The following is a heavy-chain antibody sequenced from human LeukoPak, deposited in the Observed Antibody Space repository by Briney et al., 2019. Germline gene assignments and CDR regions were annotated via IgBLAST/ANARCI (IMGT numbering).Heavy chain of an antibody. D-gene: IGHD3-22*01. J-gene: IGHJ4*02. CDR2: ISSSSSYI. CDR1: GFTFSSYS. Sequence: GGSLRLSCAASGFTFSSYSMNWVRQAPGKGLEWVSSISSSSSYIYYADSVKGRFTISRDNAKNSLYLQMNGLRAEDTAVYYCARTVITTMRRFDYWGQGTLVTVSS. CDR3: ARTVITTMRRFDY. V-gene: IGHV3-21*01.